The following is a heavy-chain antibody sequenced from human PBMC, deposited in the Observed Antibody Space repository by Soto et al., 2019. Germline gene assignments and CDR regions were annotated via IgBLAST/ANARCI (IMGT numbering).Heavy chain of an antibody. Sequence: PGGSLRLSCTASGFPFTSYNFHWVRQAPGKGLEWVAVISEDGGTEYFADAVRGRFLISKDTSKNTVYLQMNSLRPGDTGTYFCARRLAPTVSALGYWGQGTLVTVSS. CDR3: ARRLAPTVSALGY. D-gene: IGHD4-4*01. CDR2: ISEDGGTE. CDR1: GFPFTSYN. V-gene: IGHV3-30-3*01. J-gene: IGHJ4*02.